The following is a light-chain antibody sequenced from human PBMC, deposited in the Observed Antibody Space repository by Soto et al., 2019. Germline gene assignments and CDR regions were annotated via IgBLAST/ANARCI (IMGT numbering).Light chain of an antibody. J-gene: IGKJ1*01. CDR3: QQYGTWWT. Sequence: EIVMTQSPATLSVSPGERATLSCRASQSVSSNLAWYQQKPGQAPRLLIYGASTRATGIPARFSGSGSGTELTLTISSLPSEDFAVYYCQQYGTWWTFGQGTKGEIK. V-gene: IGKV3-15*01. CDR1: QSVSSN. CDR2: GAS.